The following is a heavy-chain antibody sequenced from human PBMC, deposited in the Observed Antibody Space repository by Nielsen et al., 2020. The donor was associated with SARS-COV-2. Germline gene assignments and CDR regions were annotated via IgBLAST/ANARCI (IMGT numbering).Heavy chain of an antibody. D-gene: IGHD2-15*01. V-gene: IGHV4-39*01. J-gene: IGHJ4*02. CDR2: VHSSGGT. CDR1: GDSTNSSSYY. CDR3: ARQTRYCSGGTCLRVFDS. Sequence: SETLSLTCAVTGDSTNSSSYYWGWIRQSPGQGLEWIGSVHSSGGTYDSPSLKSRVTISVDMSKNQFSLKLSSVTATDTAVYYCARQTRYCSGGTCLRVFDSWGQGTLVTVSS.